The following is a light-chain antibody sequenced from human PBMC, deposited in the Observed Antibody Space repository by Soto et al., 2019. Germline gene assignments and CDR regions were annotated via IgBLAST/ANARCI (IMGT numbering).Light chain of an antibody. J-gene: IGLJ2*01. CDR3: CSYAGSSPVV. Sequence: QSALTQPASVSGSPGQSITISCTGTSSDVGCYNLVSWYQQHPGKAPKLMIYEGSKRPSGVSNRFSGSKSGNTASLTISGLQAEDEADYYCCSYAGSSPVVFGGGTKVTVL. CDR1: SSDVGCYNL. CDR2: EGS. V-gene: IGLV2-23*01.